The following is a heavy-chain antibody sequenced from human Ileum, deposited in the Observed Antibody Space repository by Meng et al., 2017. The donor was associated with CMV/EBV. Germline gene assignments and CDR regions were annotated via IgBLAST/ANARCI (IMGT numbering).Heavy chain of an antibody. CDR3: ASRQLDCSSTSCDY. CDR2: IIPILGIA. D-gene: IGHD2-2*01. CDR1: GGTFSSYT. J-gene: IGHJ4*02. Sequence: SVKVSCKASGGTFSSYTISWVRQAHGQGLEWMGRIIPILGIANYGQKFQGRVTITADKSTSTAYMELSSLRSEDTAVYYCASRQLDCSSTSCDYWGQGTLVTVSS. V-gene: IGHV1-69*02.